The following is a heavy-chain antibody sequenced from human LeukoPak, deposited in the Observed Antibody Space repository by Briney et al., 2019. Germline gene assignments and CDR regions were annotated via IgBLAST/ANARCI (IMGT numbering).Heavy chain of an antibody. Sequence: GESLKISCKGSGYNFASYWIGWVRQMPGKGLEWMGIIYPGDSDTRYSPSFQGQVTISADKSISTAYLQWSSLKASDTAMYYCARQVSSSSLYYYYYYMDVWGKGTTVTISS. V-gene: IGHV5-51*01. CDR3: ARQVSSSSLYYYYYYMDV. CDR1: GYNFASYW. D-gene: IGHD6-13*01. CDR2: IYPGDSDT. J-gene: IGHJ6*03.